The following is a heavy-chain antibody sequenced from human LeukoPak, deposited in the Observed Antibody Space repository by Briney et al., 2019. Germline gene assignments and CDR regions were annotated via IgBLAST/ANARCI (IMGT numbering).Heavy chain of an antibody. D-gene: IGHD5-24*01. CDR1: GFTFGDYA. V-gene: IGHV3-49*04. CDR2: IRSKAYGGTT. Sequence: PGGSLRLSCTASGFTFGDYAMSWVRQAPGKGLEWVGFIRSKAYGGTTEYAASVKGRFTISRDDSKSIAYLQMNSLKTEDTAVYYCTRDNVGWLQFSLWFDPWGQGTLVTVSS. J-gene: IGHJ5*02. CDR3: TRDNVGWLQFSLWFDP.